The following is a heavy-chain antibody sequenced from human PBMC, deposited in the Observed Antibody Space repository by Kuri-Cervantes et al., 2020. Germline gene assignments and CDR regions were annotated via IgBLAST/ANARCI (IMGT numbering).Heavy chain of an antibody. J-gene: IGHJ4*02. D-gene: IGHD7-27*01. CDR2: IYHSGST. V-gene: IGHV4-39*07. CDR1: GGSISSGDYY. CDR3: ARLGGNWAGDY. Sequence: ESLKISCTVSGGSISSGDYYWSWIRQPPGKGLEWIGSIYHSGSTHYNPSLKSRVTISVDTSKNQFSLKMSSVTAADTAVYYCARLGGNWAGDYWGQGTLVTVSS.